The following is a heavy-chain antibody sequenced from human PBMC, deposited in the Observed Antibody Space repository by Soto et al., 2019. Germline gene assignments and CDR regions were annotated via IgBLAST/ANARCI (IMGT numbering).Heavy chain of an antibody. Sequence: QVQLVQSWAEVKKPGASVKVSCKASGYTFTSYDINWVRQATGQGLEWMGGMNPNRDNTGYAQKFQGRVTMTRSTSISTAYMEQSSLRSEDTAVYYCARERSGSRDYWGQGTLVNVPS. CDR2: MNPNRDNT. D-gene: IGHD1-26*01. J-gene: IGHJ4*02. V-gene: IGHV1-8*01. CDR3: ARERSGSRDY. CDR1: GYTFTSYD.